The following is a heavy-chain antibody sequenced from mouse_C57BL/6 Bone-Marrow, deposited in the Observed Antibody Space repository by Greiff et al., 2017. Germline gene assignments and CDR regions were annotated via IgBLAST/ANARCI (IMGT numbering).Heavy chain of an antibody. J-gene: IGHJ2*01. CDR3: ARSPSYYYGSSFDY. CDR1: GYTFTDYY. CDR2: INPNNGGT. Sequence: EVQLQQSGPELVKPGASVKISCKASGYTFTDYYMNWVKQSHGKSLEWIGDINPNNGGTSYNQKFKGKATLTVVKSSSTAYMELRSLTSEDSAVYYCARSPSYYYGSSFDYWGQGTTLTVSS. V-gene: IGHV1-26*01. D-gene: IGHD1-1*01.